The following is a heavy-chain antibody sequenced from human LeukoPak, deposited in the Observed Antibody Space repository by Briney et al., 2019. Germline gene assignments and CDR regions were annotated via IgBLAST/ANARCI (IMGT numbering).Heavy chain of an antibody. CDR1: GFTFSGSA. CDR2: IRSKANSYAT. D-gene: IGHD3-22*01. V-gene: IGHV3-73*01. Sequence: PGGSLKLSCAASGFTFSGSAMHWVRQASGKGLEWVGRIRSKANSYATAYAASVKGRFTISRDDSKNTAYLQMNSLKTEDTAVYYCARANYYDSSGHSRGAFDIWGQGTTVTVSS. CDR3: ARANYYDSSGHSRGAFDI. J-gene: IGHJ3*02.